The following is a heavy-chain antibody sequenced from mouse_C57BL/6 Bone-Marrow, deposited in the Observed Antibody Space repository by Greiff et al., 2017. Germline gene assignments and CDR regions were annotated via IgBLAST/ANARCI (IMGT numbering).Heavy chain of an antibody. CDR2: ISYDGSN. D-gene: IGHD1-1*01. CDR1: GYSITSGYY. V-gene: IGHV3-6*01. CDR3: TREEYYGSRGRFAY. Sequence: EVQLQESGPGLVKPSQSLSLTCSVTGYSITSGYYWNWIRQFPGNKLEWMGYISYDGSNNYNPSLKNRISITRDTSKNQFFLKLNSVTTKDKATYYCTREEYYGSRGRFAYWGPGTLVNVSA. J-gene: IGHJ3*01.